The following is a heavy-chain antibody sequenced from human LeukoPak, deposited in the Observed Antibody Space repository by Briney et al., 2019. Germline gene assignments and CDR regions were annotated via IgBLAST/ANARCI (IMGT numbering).Heavy chain of an antibody. CDR1: RFTLNQYF. J-gene: IGHJ3*02. D-gene: IGHD5/OR15-5a*01. CDR2: ISISGQTT. Sequence: GGSLRLSCTASRFTLNQYFMSWIRQAPGKGLEWVSHISISGQTTYYADSVQGRFTISRDNAKNSLYLHMNSLRPEDTALYYCVRDRNGKSLHDAFDIWGQGTMVTVSS. V-gene: IGHV3-11*01. CDR3: VRDRNGKSLHDAFDI.